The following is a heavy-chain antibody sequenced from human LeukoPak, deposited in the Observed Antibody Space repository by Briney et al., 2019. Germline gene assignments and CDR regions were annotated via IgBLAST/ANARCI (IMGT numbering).Heavy chain of an antibody. CDR3: AREEYYGSGSYPHFDY. Sequence: ASVKVSCKASGYNFISYGISWVLQAPGHGLEWMGWINTYNGNTNYAQKYQGRVTMTTDTSTSTAYMELRSLRSDDTAVYYCAREEYYGSGSYPHFDYWGQGTLVTVSS. CDR1: GYNFISYG. J-gene: IGHJ4*02. V-gene: IGHV1-18*04. D-gene: IGHD3-10*01. CDR2: INTYNGNT.